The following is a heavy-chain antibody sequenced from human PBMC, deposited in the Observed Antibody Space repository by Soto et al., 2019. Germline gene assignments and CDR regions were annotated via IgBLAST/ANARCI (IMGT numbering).Heavy chain of an antibody. Sequence: GGSLRLSCAASGFTFNYYAMSWVRQAPGKGLEWVSAISGSGDTTYYADSVKGRFTISRDNSKNTLYLQMNSLRAEDTAVYYCAKDPKYCSSSSCYTWGQGSLVTVS. J-gene: IGHJ5*02. CDR3: AKDPKYCSSSSCYT. V-gene: IGHV3-23*01. CDR1: GFTFNYYA. CDR2: ISGSGDTT. D-gene: IGHD2-2*02.